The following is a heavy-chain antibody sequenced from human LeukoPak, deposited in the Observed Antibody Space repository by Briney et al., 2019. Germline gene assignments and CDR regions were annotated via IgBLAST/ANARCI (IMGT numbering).Heavy chain of an antibody. D-gene: IGHD4-23*01. CDR3: ATGSTTVVTRRAWEFDY. CDR1: GFTFSSYG. Sequence: GRPLRLSCTASGFTFSSYGMHWVRQAPGKGLEWVAVIWYDGSNKYYGDSVKGRFTISRDNSKKTLYLQMNSLRVEDTAVYYCATGSTTVVTRRAWEFDYWGQGTLVTVSS. CDR2: IWYDGSNK. V-gene: IGHV3-33*08. J-gene: IGHJ4*02.